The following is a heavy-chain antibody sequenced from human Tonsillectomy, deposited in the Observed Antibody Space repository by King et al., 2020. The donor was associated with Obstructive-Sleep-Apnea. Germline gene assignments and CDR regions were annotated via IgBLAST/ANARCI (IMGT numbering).Heavy chain of an antibody. J-gene: IGHJ4*02. CDR2: IYYSGST. CDR3: ARGRDLYYDSSGIDY. D-gene: IGHD3-22*01. Sequence: VQLQESGPRLVKPSETLSLTCTVSDGSISSYYWNWIRQPPGKGLEWIGYIYYSGSTNYNPSLKSRVTISLDTSKNQLSLKLTSLTAADTAVYYCARGRDLYYDSSGIDYWGQGTLVTVSS. CDR1: DGSISSYY. V-gene: IGHV4-59*01.